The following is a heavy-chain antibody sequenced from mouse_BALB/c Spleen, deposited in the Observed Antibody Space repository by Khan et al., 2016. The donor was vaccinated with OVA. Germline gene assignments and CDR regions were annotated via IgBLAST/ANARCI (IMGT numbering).Heavy chain of an antibody. CDR2: ISYSGST. D-gene: IGHD2-4*01. J-gene: IGHJ4*01. V-gene: IGHV3-2*02. Sequence: EALLQESGPGLVKPSQSLSLTCTVTGYSITSDYAWNWIRQFPGNKLEWMGYISYSGSTSYNPSLKSRISITRDTSKNQFFLQLNSVTTEDTATYYCASERIYYDYSHAMDYWGQGTSVTVSS. CDR1: GYSITSDYA. CDR3: ASERIYYDYSHAMDY.